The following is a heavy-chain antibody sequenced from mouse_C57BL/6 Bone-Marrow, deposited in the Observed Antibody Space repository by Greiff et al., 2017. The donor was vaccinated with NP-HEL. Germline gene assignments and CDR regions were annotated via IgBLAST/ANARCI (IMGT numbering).Heavy chain of an antibody. CDR1: GFTFSNYW. V-gene: IGHV6-3*01. Sequence: EVKLEESGGGLVQPGGSMKLSCVASGFTFSNYWMNWVRQSPEKGLEWVAQIRLKSDNYATHYAMSVKGRFTISRDDSKSSVYLQMNNLRAEDTGIYYCTRRSWFAYWGQGTLVTVSA. CDR2: IRLKSDNYAT. CDR3: TRRSWFAY. J-gene: IGHJ3*01.